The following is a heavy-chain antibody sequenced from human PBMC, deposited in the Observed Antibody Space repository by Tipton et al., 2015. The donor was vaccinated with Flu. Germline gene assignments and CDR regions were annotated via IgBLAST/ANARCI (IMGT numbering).Heavy chain of an antibody. CDR2: IYSNGLT. Sequence: TLSLTCTVSGGSISDYYWTWIRQPPGKGLECLGYIYSNGLTNYNPSLKSRVAMSVDTSREHFSLKLSSVTAADTAVYYCARMVGSCFNGVCYVVDYWGQGTLVTVSS. CDR1: GGSISDYY. CDR3: ARMVGSCFNGVCYVVDY. D-gene: IGHD2-8*01. V-gene: IGHV4-59*01. J-gene: IGHJ4*02.